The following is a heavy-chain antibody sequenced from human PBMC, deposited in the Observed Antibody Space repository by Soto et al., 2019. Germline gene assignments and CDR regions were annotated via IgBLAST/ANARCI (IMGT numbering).Heavy chain of an antibody. Sequence: QITLKESGPTLVKPTQTLTLTCTFSGFSLSTSGAAVGWIRQPPGRALEWLALIYWDGDRRYNPSLQSRLTIDKGTSRNQVALTLTSVDPADTATYYCAHRATMTIFGLIIDNGVWFDPWGQGTLVIVSS. CDR3: AHRATMTIFGLIIDNGVWFDP. CDR1: GFSLSTSGAA. V-gene: IGHV2-5*02. D-gene: IGHD3-3*01. CDR2: IYWDGDR. J-gene: IGHJ5*02.